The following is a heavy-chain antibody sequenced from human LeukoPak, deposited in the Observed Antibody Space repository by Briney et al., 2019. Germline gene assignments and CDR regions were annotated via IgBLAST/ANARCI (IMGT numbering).Heavy chain of an antibody. D-gene: IGHD3-22*01. CDR3: ARGGAQRYYDSSGYYYDEFDY. CDR1: GFIFSDYY. J-gene: IGHJ4*02. Sequence: PGGSLRLSCVASGFIFSDYYMSWIRQAPGKGLEWVSYISSSGYTIYYADSVKGRFTISRDNAKNSLYLQMNSLRAEDTAVYYCARGGAQRYYDSSGYYYDEFDYWGQGTLVTVSS. CDR2: ISSSGYTI. V-gene: IGHV3-11*04.